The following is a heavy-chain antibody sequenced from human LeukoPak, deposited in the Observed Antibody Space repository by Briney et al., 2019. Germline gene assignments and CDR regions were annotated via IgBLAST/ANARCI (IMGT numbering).Heavy chain of an antibody. V-gene: IGHV4-34*01. D-gene: IGHD6-19*01. CDR3: ARGPLAFRRVAGIFS. CDR2: IIHSGGT. J-gene: IGHJ4*02. Sequence: SETLSLTCAVSGVSFNGYSYTWIRQPPGKGLEWIGDIIHSGGTSYNPYLKSRLTTPEDTSRKQVPPELPSVTPADPALYFCARGPLAFRRVAGIFSGGRGTQV. CDR1: GVSFNGYS.